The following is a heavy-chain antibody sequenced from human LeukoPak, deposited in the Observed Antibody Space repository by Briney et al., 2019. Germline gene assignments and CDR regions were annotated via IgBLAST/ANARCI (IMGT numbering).Heavy chain of an antibody. V-gene: IGHV3-30*04. Sequence: GGSLRLSCAASGFTFSSYAMHWVRQAPGKGLEWVAVISYDGGNKYYADSVKGRFTISRDNSKNTLYLQMNSLRAEDTAVYYCARDGSSGYYDYWGQGTLVTVSS. CDR3: ARDGSSGYYDY. D-gene: IGHD3-22*01. J-gene: IGHJ4*02. CDR2: ISYDGGNK. CDR1: GFTFSSYA.